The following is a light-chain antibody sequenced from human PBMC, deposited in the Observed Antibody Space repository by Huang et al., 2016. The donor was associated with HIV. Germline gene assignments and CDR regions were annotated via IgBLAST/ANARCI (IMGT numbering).Light chain of an antibody. CDR2: KAT. J-gene: IGKJ1*01. CDR1: QSISTW. Sequence: DIQMTQSPSTLSASGGDRVTITCRASQSISTWLSWYQQKPGKAPKLLIYKATNLEDGVPSRFSGSGSGTEFTHTISSLQPDDFATYYCQQYSAYSWTFGQGTKVDIK. V-gene: IGKV1-5*03. CDR3: QQYSAYSWT.